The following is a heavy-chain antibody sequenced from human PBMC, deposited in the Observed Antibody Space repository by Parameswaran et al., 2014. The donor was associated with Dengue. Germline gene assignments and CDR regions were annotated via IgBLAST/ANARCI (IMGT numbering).Heavy chain of an antibody. D-gene: IGHD7-27*01. J-gene: IGHJ6*02. CDR2: IYYSGST. Sequence: WIRQPPGKGLEWIGYIYYSGSTNYNPSLKTRVTISVDTSKNQFSLKLSSVTAADTAVYYCAKSRTHRPNWDGLDVWGQGTTVTVSS. V-gene: IGHV4-59*01. CDR3: AKSRTHRPNWDGLDV.